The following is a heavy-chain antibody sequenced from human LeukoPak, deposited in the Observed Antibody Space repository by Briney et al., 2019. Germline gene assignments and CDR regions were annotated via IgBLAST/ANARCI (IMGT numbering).Heavy chain of an antibody. D-gene: IGHD6-19*01. CDR2: IYYSGST. V-gene: IGHV4-59*01. Sequence: SETLSLTCTVSGGSISSYYWSWIRQPPGKGLEWIGYIYYSGSTNYNPSLKSRVTISVDTSKNQFSLKLSSVTAADTAVYYCARGGRSSGWYYSDYWGQGTLVTVSS. J-gene: IGHJ4*02. CDR3: ARGGRSSGWYYSDY. CDR1: GGSISSYY.